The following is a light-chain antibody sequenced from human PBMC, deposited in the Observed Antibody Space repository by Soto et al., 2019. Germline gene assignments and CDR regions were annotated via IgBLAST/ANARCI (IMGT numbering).Light chain of an antibody. J-gene: IGKJ5*01. Sequence: EIVMTQSRATLSVSPGGRSTLSCRASQSVSSNLAWYQQKPGQAPRLVXYGASTRATGIPARFSGSGSGTEFTLTISSLQSEDFAVYYCQQYNDWPPITFGQGTRLEIK. CDR2: GAS. V-gene: IGKV3-15*01. CDR3: QQYNDWPPIT. CDR1: QSVSSN.